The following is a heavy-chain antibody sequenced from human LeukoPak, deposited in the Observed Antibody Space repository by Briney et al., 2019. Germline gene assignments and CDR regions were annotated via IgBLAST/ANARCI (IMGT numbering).Heavy chain of an antibody. CDR3: AREGQEDILTGYYRDY. J-gene: IGHJ4*02. D-gene: IGHD3-9*01. CDR2: IYSGGST. Sequence: GGSLRLSCAASGFTFSSYAVSWVRQAPGKGLEWVSVIYSGGSTYYADSVKGRFTISRDNSKNTLYLQMNSLRAEDTAVYYCAREGQEDILTGYYRDYWGQGTLVTVSS. V-gene: IGHV3-66*01. CDR1: GFTFSSYA.